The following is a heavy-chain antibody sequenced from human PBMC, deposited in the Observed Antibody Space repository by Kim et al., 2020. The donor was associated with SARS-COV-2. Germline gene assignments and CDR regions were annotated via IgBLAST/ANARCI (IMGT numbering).Heavy chain of an antibody. D-gene: IGHD5-12*01. V-gene: IGHV1-69*13. Sequence: SVKVSCKTSGGTFSSYAFGWVRQAPGQGLEYMGGIIPMFGPAKYSQNFQGRVTITADESTSTVYMELSSLRSDDTAVYYCARVRGYSGYDRLAASYYFDNWGQGTLVTVSS. CDR3: ARVRGYSGYDRLAASYYFDN. J-gene: IGHJ4*02. CDR1: GGTFSSYA. CDR2: IIPMFGPA.